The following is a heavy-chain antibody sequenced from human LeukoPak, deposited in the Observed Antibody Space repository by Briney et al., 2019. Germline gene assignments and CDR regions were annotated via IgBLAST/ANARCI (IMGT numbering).Heavy chain of an antibody. V-gene: IGHV3-21*01. J-gene: IGHJ4*02. CDR3: ATELGEAAPRDY. D-gene: IGHD7-27*01. CDR2: ISSSSSYI. Sequence: PGGSLRLSCAASGFTFSSYSMNWVRQAPGKGLEWVSSISSSSSYIYYADSVKGRFTISRDNAKNSLYLQMNSLRAEDTAVYYCATELGEAAPRDYWGQGTLVTVSS. CDR1: GFTFSSYS.